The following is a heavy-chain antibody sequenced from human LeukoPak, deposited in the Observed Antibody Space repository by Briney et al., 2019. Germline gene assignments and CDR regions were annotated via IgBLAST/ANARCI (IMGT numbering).Heavy chain of an antibody. CDR3: ARRARSSTSRFDP. J-gene: IGHJ5*02. V-gene: IGHV1-2*02. Sequence: ASVKVSXKASGYTFTGYYMHWVRQAPGQGFEWMGWINPNSGGTNYAQKFQGRVTMTRDTSISTAYMELSRLRSDDTAVYYCARRARSSTSRFDPWGQGTLVTVSS. CDR2: INPNSGGT. D-gene: IGHD2-2*01. CDR1: GYTFTGYY.